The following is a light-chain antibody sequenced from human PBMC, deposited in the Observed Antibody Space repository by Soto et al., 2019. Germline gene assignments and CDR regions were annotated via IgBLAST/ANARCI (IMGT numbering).Light chain of an antibody. Sequence: QSVLTQPPSVSGAPGQRVTISCTGSSSNVGAGRDVHWYRQLPGAAPKFLISDSNNRASGVPDRFSVSKSGASASLAITGLRAEDEADYYCSSYTDSSNYVFGTGTKLTVL. CDR1: SSNVGAGRD. J-gene: IGLJ1*01. V-gene: IGLV1-40*01. CDR3: SSYTDSSNYV. CDR2: DSN.